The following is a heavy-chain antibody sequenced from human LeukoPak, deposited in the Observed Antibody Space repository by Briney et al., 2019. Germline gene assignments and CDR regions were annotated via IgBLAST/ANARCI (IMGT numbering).Heavy chain of an antibody. CDR2: INHSGST. J-gene: IGHJ4*02. Sequence: SETLSLTCAVYGGSFSGYYWSWIRQPPGKGLEWIGEINHSGSTNYNPSLKSRVTISVDTSKNQFSLKLSSVTAADTAVYYCARLWAPYCRRGSCYLSSFDYWGQGTLVIVSS. CDR1: GGSFSGYY. D-gene: IGHD2-15*01. V-gene: IGHV4-34*01. CDR3: ARLWAPYCRRGSCYLSSFDY.